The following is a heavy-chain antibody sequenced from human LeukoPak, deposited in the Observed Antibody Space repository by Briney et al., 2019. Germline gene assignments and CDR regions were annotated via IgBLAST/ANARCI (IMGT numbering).Heavy chain of an antibody. CDR1: GGTFSSYA. D-gene: IGHD2-2*01. J-gene: IGHJ6*02. V-gene: IGHV1-69*06. CDR2: IIPIFGTA. CDR3: ARDMGYCSSTSCLEYYYYYYGMDV. Sequence: SVKVSCKASGGTFSSYAISWVRQAPGQGLEWMGGIIPIFGTANYAQKFQGRVTITADKSTSTAYMELSSLRSEDTAVYYCARDMGYCSSTSCLEYYYYYYGMDVWGQGTTVTVSS.